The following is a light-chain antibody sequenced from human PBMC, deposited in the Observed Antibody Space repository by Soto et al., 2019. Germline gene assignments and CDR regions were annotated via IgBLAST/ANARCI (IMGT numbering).Light chain of an antibody. J-gene: IGKJ4*01. V-gene: IGKV3-11*01. Sequence: EIVLTQSPATLSLSPGERATLSCRASQSVSNYLAWYQQKPGQAPRLLIYDASNRATGIPARFSGSGSRTDFTLTISSLEPEDFAVYYCQQRSNRPPLTFGGGTKVEIK. CDR1: QSVSNY. CDR2: DAS. CDR3: QQRSNRPPLT.